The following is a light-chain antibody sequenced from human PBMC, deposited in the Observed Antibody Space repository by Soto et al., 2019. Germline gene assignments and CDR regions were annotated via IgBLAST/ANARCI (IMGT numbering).Light chain of an antibody. V-gene: IGKV3-20*01. Sequence: ESVLTQSPGTLSLSPGERATLSCRASQSVRSSFLAWYQLKPGQAPRLLIYGASSRATGIPDRFSGSGSGTDFTLTISRLEPEDFAVYYCQQYDSSPWTFGQGTKVEMK. CDR2: GAS. CDR3: QQYDSSPWT. J-gene: IGKJ1*01. CDR1: QSVRSSF.